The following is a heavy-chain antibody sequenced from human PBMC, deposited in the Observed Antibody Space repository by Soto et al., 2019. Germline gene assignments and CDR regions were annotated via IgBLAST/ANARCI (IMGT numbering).Heavy chain of an antibody. J-gene: IGHJ6*02. CDR1: GYSFTSYW. CDR3: ARHDITPDIVVVPAALPLATDYYYYYGMDV. D-gene: IGHD2-2*01. CDR2: IDPSDSYT. Sequence: GESLKISCKGSGYSFTSYWISWVRQMPGKGLEWMGRIDPSDSYTNYSPSFQGHGTISADKSISTAYLQWSSLKPSDTAMYYCARHDITPDIVVVPAALPLATDYYYYYGMDVWRQGTTVTVSS. V-gene: IGHV5-10-1*01.